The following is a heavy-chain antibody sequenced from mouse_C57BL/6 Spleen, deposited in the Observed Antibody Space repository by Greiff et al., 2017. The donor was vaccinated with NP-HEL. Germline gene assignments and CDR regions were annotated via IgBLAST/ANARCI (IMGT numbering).Heavy chain of an antibody. CDR2: INPSNGGT. V-gene: IGHV1-53*01. CDR3: AREDGYDYYAMDY. Sequence: VQLQQPGTELVKPGASVKLSCKASGYTFTSYWMHWVKQRPGQGLEWIGNINPSNGGTNYNEKFKSKATLTVDKSSSTAYMQLSSLTSEDSAGYYCAREDGYDYYAMDYWGQGTSVTVSS. D-gene: IGHD2-2*01. J-gene: IGHJ4*01. CDR1: GYTFTSYW.